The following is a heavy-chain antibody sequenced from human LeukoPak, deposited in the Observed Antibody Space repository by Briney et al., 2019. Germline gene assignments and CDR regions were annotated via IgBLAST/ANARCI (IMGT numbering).Heavy chain of an antibody. CDR2: IEEDGSAK. J-gene: IGHJ4*02. D-gene: IGHD6-13*01. V-gene: IGHV3-7*05. CDR3: ARAGQLNY. CDR1: GFXFSGYW. Sequence: PGGSLRLSCVGSGFXFSGYWMNWVRQAPGRGLEWVAKIEEDGSAKYYMDSVKGRCSIYRDNAKNSLYLQMYSLRAEDTAMYYCARAGQLNYWGQGTLVTVSS.